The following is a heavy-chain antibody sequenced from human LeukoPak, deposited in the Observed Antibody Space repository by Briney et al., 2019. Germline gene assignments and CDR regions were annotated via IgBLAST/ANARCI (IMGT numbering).Heavy chain of an antibody. CDR2: INPNSGGT. Sequence: ASVKVSCKTSGYSFTAFYIHWVRQAPGQGLEWMGWINPNSGGTNYAQKFQGRVTMTRDTSISTAYMELSRLRSDDTAVYYCARVNWNWVYYFDYWGQGTLVTLSS. J-gene: IGHJ4*02. D-gene: IGHD1-7*01. V-gene: IGHV1-2*02. CDR3: ARVNWNWVYYFDY. CDR1: GYSFTAFY.